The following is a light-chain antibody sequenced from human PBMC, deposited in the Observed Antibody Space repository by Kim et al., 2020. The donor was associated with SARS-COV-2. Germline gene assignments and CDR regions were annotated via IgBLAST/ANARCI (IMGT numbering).Light chain of an antibody. CDR1: QSISSY. CDR3: QQRSSWWT. Sequence: PGESATLSCRASQSISSYLAWYQQKPGQAPRLLIYDASNRATGIPARFSGSGSGTDFTLTISSLEPEDFAVYYCQQRSSWWTFGQGTKVDIK. J-gene: IGKJ1*01. V-gene: IGKV3-11*01. CDR2: DAS.